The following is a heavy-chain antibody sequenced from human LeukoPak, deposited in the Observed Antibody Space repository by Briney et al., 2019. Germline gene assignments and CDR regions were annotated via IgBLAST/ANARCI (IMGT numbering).Heavy chain of an antibody. Sequence: YTFXXXXIXXXXQATGQGLEWMGWMNPNSGNTGYAQKFQGRVTMTRNTSISTAYMELSSLRSEDTAVYYCARESHVERDDFRGQGTLITVSS. V-gene: IGHV1-8*01. D-gene: IGHD1-1*01. CDR2: MNPNSGNT. CDR1: YTFXXXX. J-gene: IGHJ4*02. CDR3: ARESHVERDDF.